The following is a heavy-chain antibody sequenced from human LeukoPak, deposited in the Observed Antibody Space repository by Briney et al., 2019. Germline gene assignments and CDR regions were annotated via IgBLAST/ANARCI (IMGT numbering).Heavy chain of an antibody. Sequence: SETLSLTCTVSGGSISSYYWSWIRQPPGKGLEWIGYIYYSGSTNYNPSLKSRVTISVDTSKNQFSLKLSSVTAADTAVYYCASLHHNDYRFDYWGQGTLVTVSS. CDR1: GGSISSYY. V-gene: IGHV4-59*08. J-gene: IGHJ4*02. D-gene: IGHD4-11*01. CDR3: ASLHHNDYRFDY. CDR2: IYYSGST.